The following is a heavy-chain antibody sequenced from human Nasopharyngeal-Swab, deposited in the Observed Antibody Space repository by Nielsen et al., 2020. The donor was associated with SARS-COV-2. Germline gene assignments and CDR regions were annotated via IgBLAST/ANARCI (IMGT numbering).Heavy chain of an antibody. CDR2: IWYDGSNK. D-gene: IGHD3-10*01. V-gene: IGHV3-33*01. CDR3: ARGTGSYYTYYYYYMDV. Sequence: GESLKISCAASGFTFSSYGMHWVRQAPGKGLEWVAVIWYDGSNKYYADSVKGRFTISRDNSKNTLYLQMSSLRAEDTAVYYCARGTGSYYTYYYYYMDVWGKGTTVTVSS. J-gene: IGHJ6*03. CDR1: GFTFSSYG.